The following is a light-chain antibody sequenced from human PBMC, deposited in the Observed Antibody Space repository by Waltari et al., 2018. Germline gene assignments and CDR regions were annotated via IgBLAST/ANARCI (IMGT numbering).Light chain of an antibody. CDR1: QSVTTN. V-gene: IGKV3-15*01. J-gene: IGKJ4*01. CDR2: GAS. CDR3: QQYNNWPPLT. Sequence: ELVMTQSPATLSVSPGERATLSCRASQSVTTNLTGYQQKPGQAPKLLLYGASTRATGIPARFSGSGSGTEFTLTISSLQSEDSAVYYCQQYNNWPPLTFGGGTKVEIK.